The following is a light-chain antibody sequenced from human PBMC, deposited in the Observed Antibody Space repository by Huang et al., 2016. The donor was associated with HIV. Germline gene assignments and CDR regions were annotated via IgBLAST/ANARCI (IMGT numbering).Light chain of an antibody. Sequence: QLTQSPPSLSASVGDTNIISCRASQDIGTSLAWYQQKTGRAPKLLISGASTLQTGVPSRFSGDSAGTFFTLFITCLQPEDFATYYCQQLHTYPITFGQGTRLDIK. J-gene: IGKJ5*01. CDR2: GAS. V-gene: IGKV1-13*02. CDR3: QQLHTYPIT. CDR1: QDIGTS.